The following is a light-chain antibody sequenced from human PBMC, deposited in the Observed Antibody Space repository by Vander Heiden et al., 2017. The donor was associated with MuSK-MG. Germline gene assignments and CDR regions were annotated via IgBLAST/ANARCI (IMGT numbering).Light chain of an antibody. CDR1: SSNIGSNY. Sequence: QSVLTQPPSASGTPGQRVTISSSGSSSNIGSNYVYWYRQLPGTAPKVLIFRNNQRPSGVPDRISGSKSGTSASLAISGLWSEDEADYYCAAWDDSLSGVLFGGGTKLTVL. J-gene: IGLJ2*01. CDR2: RNN. V-gene: IGLV1-47*03. CDR3: AAWDDSLSGVL.